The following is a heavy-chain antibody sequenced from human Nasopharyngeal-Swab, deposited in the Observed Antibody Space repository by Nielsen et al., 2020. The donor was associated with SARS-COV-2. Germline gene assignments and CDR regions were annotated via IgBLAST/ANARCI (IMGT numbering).Heavy chain of an antibody. Sequence: GESLKISCAASGFTFNKYNFNWVRQAPGKGLEWVSSISSSSSYIYYADSVKGRFTISRGNAKNSFSLQMNSLRAEDTAVYYCARDGLDYDFWSAYFMDVWGQGTTVTVSS. CDR3: ARDGLDYDFWSAYFMDV. V-gene: IGHV3-21*01. CDR1: GFTFNKYN. J-gene: IGHJ6*02. CDR2: ISSSSSYI. D-gene: IGHD3-3*01.